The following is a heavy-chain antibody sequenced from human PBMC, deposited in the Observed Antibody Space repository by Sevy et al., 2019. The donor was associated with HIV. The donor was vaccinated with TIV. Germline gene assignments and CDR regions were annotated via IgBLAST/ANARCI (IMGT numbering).Heavy chain of an antibody. CDR2: ISSDATNK. CDR1: GFTFSDYA. V-gene: IGHV3-30-3*01. D-gene: IGHD1-26*01. Sequence: GGSLRLSCKASGFTFSDYAMHWVRQAPGKGPEWVAVISSDATNKFYADSEKDRFTISRDNSKNTVYLEMNSLRNEDTAIYFCANAYSGSYSHSYLYALDVWGQGTTVTVSS. CDR3: ANAYSGSYSHSYLYALDV. J-gene: IGHJ6*02.